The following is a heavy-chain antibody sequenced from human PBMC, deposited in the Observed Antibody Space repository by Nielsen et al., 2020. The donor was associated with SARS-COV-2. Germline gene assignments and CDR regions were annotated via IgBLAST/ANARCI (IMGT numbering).Heavy chain of an antibody. CDR3: ARGLGDYVPHFDY. Sequence: GSLRLSCAVYGGSFSGYYWSWIRQPPGKGLEWIGEINHSGSTNYNPSLKSRVTISVDTSKNQFSLKLSSVTAADTAVYYCARGLGDYVPHFDYWGQGTLVTVSS. D-gene: IGHD4-17*01. V-gene: IGHV4-34*01. CDR2: INHSGST. CDR1: GGSFSGYY. J-gene: IGHJ4*02.